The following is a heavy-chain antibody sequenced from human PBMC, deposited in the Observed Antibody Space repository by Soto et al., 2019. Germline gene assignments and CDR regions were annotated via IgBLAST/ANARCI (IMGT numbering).Heavy chain of an antibody. CDR1: GFSVSSHY. V-gene: IGHV3-66*01. Sequence: GGSLRLSCAASGFSVSSHYINWVRQAPGKGLEWVSVIYSSGSTFYADFVKGRFTISRDNSKNMVFLQMKSLRVEDTAVYYCAKAARDDYDRTLAWGQGTLVTVSS. CDR3: AKAARDDYDRTLA. CDR2: IYSSGST. D-gene: IGHD3-22*01. J-gene: IGHJ5*02.